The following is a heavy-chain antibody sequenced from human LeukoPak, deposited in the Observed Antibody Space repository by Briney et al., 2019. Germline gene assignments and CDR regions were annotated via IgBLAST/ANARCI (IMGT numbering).Heavy chain of an antibody. Sequence: GRSLRLSCAASGFTFSGYAMHWVRQAPGKGLEWVAIIWYDGSYKYYADSVKGRFTISRDNSKNTVYLQMNSLISEDTAVYYCAKDHHTGGFESDYWGQGTLVTVST. D-gene: IGHD5-18*01. CDR1: GFTFSGYA. CDR2: IWYDGSYK. CDR3: AKDHHTGGFESDY. J-gene: IGHJ4*02. V-gene: IGHV3-33*06.